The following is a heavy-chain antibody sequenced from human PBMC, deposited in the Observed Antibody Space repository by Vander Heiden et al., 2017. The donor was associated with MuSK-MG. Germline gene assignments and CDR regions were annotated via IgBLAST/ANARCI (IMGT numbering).Heavy chain of an antibody. Sequence: QVQLQESGPGLVKPSETLSLTCTVSGYSISSGYYWGWLRQPPGKGLGWIGRSYHSGSTYYNPALKRRVTISVDTSKNQFSLKLSSVTAADTAVYYWARDYYDSSGYEGCFDYWGQGTLVTVSS. CDR1: GYSISSGYY. CDR3: ARDYYDSSGYEGCFDY. V-gene: IGHV4-38-2*02. J-gene: IGHJ4*02. CDR2: SYHSGST. D-gene: IGHD3-22*01.